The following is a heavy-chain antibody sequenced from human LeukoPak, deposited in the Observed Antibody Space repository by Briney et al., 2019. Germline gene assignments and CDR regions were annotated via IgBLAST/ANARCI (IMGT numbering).Heavy chain of an antibody. J-gene: IGHJ4*02. CDR3: ASITSGWYQADY. CDR1: GYSFTTYW. Sequence: GESLKISCMASGYSFTTYWIGWVRQMPGKGLEWVGIIYPDDSHTTYNPSFQGQVSISVDKSINTALLQWSSLKASDTAMYFCASITSGWYQADYWGQGTLVTVSS. V-gene: IGHV5-51*01. CDR2: IYPDDSHT. D-gene: IGHD6-19*01.